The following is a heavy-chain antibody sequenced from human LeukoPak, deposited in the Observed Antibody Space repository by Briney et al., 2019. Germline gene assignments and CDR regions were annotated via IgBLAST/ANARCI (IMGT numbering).Heavy chain of an antibody. CDR3: AKYCSGGSCSNWFDP. Sequence: PGGSLRLSCAASGFSFSSFSMNWVRQAPGKGLEWVSSISSTSSYIYYADSVKGRLTISRDNAKNSLYLQMNSLRAEDTAVYYCAKYCSGGSCSNWFDPWGQGTLVTVSS. V-gene: IGHV3-21*01. CDR1: GFSFSSFS. CDR2: ISSTSSYI. D-gene: IGHD2-15*01. J-gene: IGHJ5*02.